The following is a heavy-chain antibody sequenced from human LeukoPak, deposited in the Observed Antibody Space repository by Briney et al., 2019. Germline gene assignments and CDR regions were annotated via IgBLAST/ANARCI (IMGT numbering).Heavy chain of an antibody. J-gene: IGHJ4*02. CDR3: ARDQRDYGDYNFDY. D-gene: IGHD4-17*01. CDR1: GFTFSSYS. V-gene: IGHV3-21*01. CDR2: ISSSSSYI. Sequence: GGSLRLSCAAPGFTFSSYSMNWVRQAPGKGLEWVSSISSSSSYIYYADSVKGRFTISRDNAKNSLYLQMNSLRAEDTAVYYCARDQRDYGDYNFDYWGQGTLVTVSS.